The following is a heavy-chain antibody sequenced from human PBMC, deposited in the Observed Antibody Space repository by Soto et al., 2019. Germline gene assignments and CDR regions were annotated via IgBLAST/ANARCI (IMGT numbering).Heavy chain of an antibody. CDR2: IRGSSGNT. V-gene: IGHV3-48*02. D-gene: IGHD1-26*01. CDR1: GFSGSGDS. Sequence: EVQLMESGGGLVRPGVSLRLSCAASGFSGSGDSMNWVRQAPGKVLEWISYIRGSSGNTIYAASVRGRFNISRDHANNSLYLQMDRLRDDDTDVAYCTTEGGGRYSKSCGQGTLVIGYS. J-gene: IGHJ4*02. CDR3: TTEGGGRYSKS.